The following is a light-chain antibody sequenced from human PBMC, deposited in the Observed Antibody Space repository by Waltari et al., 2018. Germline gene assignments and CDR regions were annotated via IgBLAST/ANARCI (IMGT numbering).Light chain of an antibody. V-gene: IGLV3-1*01. J-gene: IGLJ2*01. CDR3: QAWDSSIEV. Sequence: SYELTQPPSVSVSPGPTVSIPCSVVQVHANSPCWYQQKPGQSPVLVIYQDNKRPSGIPERFSGSNSGNTATLTISGTQAVDEADYYCQAWDSSIEVFGGGTKLTVL. CDR2: QDN. CDR1: QVHANS.